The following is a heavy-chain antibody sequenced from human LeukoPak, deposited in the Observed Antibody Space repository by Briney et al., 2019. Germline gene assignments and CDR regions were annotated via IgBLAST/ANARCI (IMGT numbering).Heavy chain of an antibody. Sequence: ASVKVSCKASGYTXTGYYIHWVRQAPGQGLDWMGWINPKSGGTKYGQRFQGRVTMTRDTSTSTAYMELSRLRSDDTAVYYCAREAVTIEGGCDYWGQGTLVTVSS. CDR2: INPKSGGT. CDR3: AREAVTIEGGCDY. V-gene: IGHV1-2*02. J-gene: IGHJ4*02. CDR1: GYTXTGYY. D-gene: IGHD4-17*01.